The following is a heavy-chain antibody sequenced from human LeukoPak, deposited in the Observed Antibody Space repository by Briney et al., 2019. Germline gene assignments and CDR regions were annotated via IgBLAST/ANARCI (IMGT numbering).Heavy chain of an antibody. J-gene: IGHJ4*02. V-gene: IGHV4-34*01. Sequence: IRQPPGKGLEWIGEINHSGSTNYNPSLKSRVTISVDTSKNQFSLKLSSVTAADTAVYYCARGRSSGWQTYYFDYWGQGTLVTVSS. D-gene: IGHD6-19*01. CDR2: INHSGST. CDR3: ARGRSSGWQTYYFDY.